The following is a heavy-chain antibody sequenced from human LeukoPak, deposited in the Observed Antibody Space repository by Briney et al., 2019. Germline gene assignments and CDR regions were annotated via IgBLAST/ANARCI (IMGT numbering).Heavy chain of an antibody. CDR2: TYQRSKWYN. J-gene: IGHJ4*02. Sequence: SQTLSLTCALSGDSVSINSAAWNWIRQSPSRGLEWLGRTYQRSKWYNDYAVSVKSRITINPDISKNQFSLQLNSVTPEDTAVYYCARSPSPYSSGWYFDYWGQGTLVTVSS. CDR3: ARSPSPYSSGWYFDY. CDR1: GDSVSINSAA. V-gene: IGHV6-1*01. D-gene: IGHD6-19*01.